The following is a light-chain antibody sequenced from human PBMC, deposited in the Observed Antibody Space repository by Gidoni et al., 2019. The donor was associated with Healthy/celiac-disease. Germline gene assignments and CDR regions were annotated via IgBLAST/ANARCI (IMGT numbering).Light chain of an antibody. CDR1: QGISSY. CDR3: QQYYSYPPL. J-gene: IGKJ3*01. Sequence: AFRMTQSPSSLSASTGDRVTITCRASQGISSYLAWYQQKPGKAPKLLIYAASTLQSGVPSRFSGSGSGTDFTLTISCLQSEDFATYYCQQYYSYPPLFXPXTKVDIK. CDR2: AAS. V-gene: IGKV1-8*01.